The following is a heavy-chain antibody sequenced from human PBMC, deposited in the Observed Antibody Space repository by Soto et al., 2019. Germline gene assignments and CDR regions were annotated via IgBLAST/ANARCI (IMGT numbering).Heavy chain of an antibody. V-gene: IGHV3-48*03. D-gene: IGHD3-22*01. Sequence: VGSLRLSCLASELTFGNYEMTWFGQAPEKGLEWVSYISGSGGTIYYADSVKGRFTISRDNAKNSVFLQMNSLRAEDAAVYYCARDQWLSNGYNGPFDYWGQGTLVTVSS. CDR1: ELTFGNYE. CDR2: ISGSGGTI. J-gene: IGHJ4*02. CDR3: ARDQWLSNGYNGPFDY.